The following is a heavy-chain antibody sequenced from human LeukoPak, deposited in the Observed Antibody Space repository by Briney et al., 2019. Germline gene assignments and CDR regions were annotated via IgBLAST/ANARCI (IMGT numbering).Heavy chain of an antibody. CDR3: ARAYSSSLDY. CDR1: GFTFSNYW. CDR2: IKEDGSEQ. V-gene: IGHV3-7*02. Sequence: GGSLRLSCEASGFTFSNYWMSWVRQAPGKGLEWLANIKEDGSEQYYADSVKGRFTISRDNAKNSLYLQMSYLRAEDSAVYYCARAYSSSLDYWGQGTLVTVSS. J-gene: IGHJ4*02. D-gene: IGHD4-11*01.